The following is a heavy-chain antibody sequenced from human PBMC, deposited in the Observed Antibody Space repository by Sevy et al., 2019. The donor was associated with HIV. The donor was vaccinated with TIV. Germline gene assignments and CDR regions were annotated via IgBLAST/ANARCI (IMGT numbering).Heavy chain of an antibody. CDR1: GFTFSDFW. Sequence: GGSLRLSCEVSGFTFSDFWMTWVRQSPGKGLEWVASINQDARHINLLDSVKGRFTISRDNAKNSLYLQMDSLRAEDTAIYYCARDPDWGALDRWGQGTLVTVSS. V-gene: IGHV3-7*01. CDR3: ARDPDWGALDR. J-gene: IGHJ5*02. D-gene: IGHD7-27*01. CDR2: INQDARHI.